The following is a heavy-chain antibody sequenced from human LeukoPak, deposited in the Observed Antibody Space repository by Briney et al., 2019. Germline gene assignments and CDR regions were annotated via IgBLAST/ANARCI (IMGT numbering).Heavy chain of an antibody. V-gene: IGHV3-74*01. D-gene: IGHD5-18*01. J-gene: IGHJ4*02. CDR2: INSDGSST. Sequence: PGGSLRLSCAASGFTFSSYWMHWVRQAPGKGLVWVSRINSDGSSTSYADSVKGRFTISRDNAKNTLYLQMNSLRAEDMAVYYCARGENTATVTAADYWGQGTLVTVSS. CDR1: GFTFSSYW. CDR3: ARGENTATVTAADY.